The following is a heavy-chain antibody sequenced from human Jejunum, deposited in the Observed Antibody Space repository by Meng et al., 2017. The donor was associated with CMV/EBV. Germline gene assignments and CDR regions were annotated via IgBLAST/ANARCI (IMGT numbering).Heavy chain of an antibody. Sequence: GFTFSSYNLTGVRQAPGKGLEWVSYISSRSSSIYYADSVKGRFTISRDNAKNSLYLQMNSLRVEDTAVYYCASPYGGNSITYGMDVWGQGTTVTVSS. D-gene: IGHD4-23*01. J-gene: IGHJ6*02. CDR2: ISSRSSSI. CDR1: GFTFSSYN. CDR3: ASPYGGNSITYGMDV. V-gene: IGHV3-48*04.